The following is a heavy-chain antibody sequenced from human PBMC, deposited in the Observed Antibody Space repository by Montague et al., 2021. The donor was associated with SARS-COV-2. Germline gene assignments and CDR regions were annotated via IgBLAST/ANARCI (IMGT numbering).Heavy chain of an antibody. CDR1: AGSINNYY. V-gene: IGHV4-4*07. D-gene: IGHD3-3*01. Sequence: SETLSLTCTVSAGSINNYYWSWIRQSAGKGLEWIGRIYPSGDTNYNPSLKSRVTVSVDTSKSQFSLNLNSLTVADTAVYYCASSYGLGYYGFDYWGQGIPVTVSS. CDR3: ASSYGLGYYGFDY. CDR2: IYPSGDT. J-gene: IGHJ4*02.